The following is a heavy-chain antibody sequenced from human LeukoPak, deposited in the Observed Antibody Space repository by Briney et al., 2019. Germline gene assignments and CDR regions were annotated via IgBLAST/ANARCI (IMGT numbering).Heavy chain of an antibody. V-gene: IGHV3-30*18. D-gene: IGHD3-10*01. CDR1: GFIFSTYG. Sequence: GGSLRLSCEASGFIFSTYGMHWVRQAPGKGLEWMAIISNDGSNKYYADSVKGRFTISRDNSKNTLYLQMNSLRTEDTAVYYCAKGGSYGPTHRFDPWGQGTLVTVSS. CDR2: ISNDGSNK. CDR3: AKGGSYGPTHRFDP. J-gene: IGHJ5*02.